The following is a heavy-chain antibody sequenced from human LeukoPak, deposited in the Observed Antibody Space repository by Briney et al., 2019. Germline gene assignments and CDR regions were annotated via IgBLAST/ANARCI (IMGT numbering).Heavy chain of an antibody. J-gene: IGHJ5*02. D-gene: IGHD4-17*01. CDR1: GFSFSDYS. CDR3: ARGGNGVTKNWFDP. V-gene: IGHV3-21*06. CDR2: IASAGGYT. Sequence: GGSLRLSCEASGFSFSDYSMNWVRQAPGKGLAWVASIASAGGYTYYADSVKGRFTVSRDNARNSLFLQLNSLRAEDTAVYFCARGGNGVTKNWFDPWGQGTLVTVSS.